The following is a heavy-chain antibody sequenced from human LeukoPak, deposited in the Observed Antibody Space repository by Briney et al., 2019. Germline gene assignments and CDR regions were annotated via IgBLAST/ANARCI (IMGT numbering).Heavy chain of an antibody. CDR1: GGSISSYY. J-gene: IGHJ4*02. CDR3: AREVGGNSFDY. Sequence: SETLSLTCTVSGGSISSYYWSWIRQPPGKGLEWIGYIYYSGSTNYNPSLKSRVTISVDTSKNQFSLKLSSVTAADTAVYYCAREVGGNSFDYWGQGTLVTVSS. D-gene: IGHD4-23*01. V-gene: IGHV4-59*01. CDR2: IYYSGST.